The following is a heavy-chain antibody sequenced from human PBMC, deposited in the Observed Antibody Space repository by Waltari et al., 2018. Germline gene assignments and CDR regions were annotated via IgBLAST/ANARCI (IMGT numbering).Heavy chain of an antibody. D-gene: IGHD2-2*02. Sequence: QLQLQESGPGLVKPSETLSLTCNVSNGSISTNTYYWAWIRQPPGKGLEWIGRIFYTGNVYYKPSLQSRVTMSVDTSRNQFSLKRRSVTAADTAVYYCAGRPLYTVVWHGFDYWGRGALVTVSS. CDR2: IFYTGNV. CDR3: AGRPLYTVVWHGFDY. V-gene: IGHV4-39*07. CDR1: NGSISTNTYY. J-gene: IGHJ4*02.